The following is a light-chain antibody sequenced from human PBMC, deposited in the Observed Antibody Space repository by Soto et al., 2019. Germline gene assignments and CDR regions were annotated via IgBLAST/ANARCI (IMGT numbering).Light chain of an antibody. CDR3: SSYTSSTTYV. J-gene: IGLJ1*01. Sequence: QSALTQPASVSGSPGQSIAISCTGTTSDVGAYNYVSWYQQHPGKALKLMIYQVSNRPSGVSNRFSGSKSGNTASLTISGLQAEDEADYYCSSYTSSTTYVFGTGTKLTVL. CDR2: QVS. CDR1: TSDVGAYNY. V-gene: IGLV2-14*01.